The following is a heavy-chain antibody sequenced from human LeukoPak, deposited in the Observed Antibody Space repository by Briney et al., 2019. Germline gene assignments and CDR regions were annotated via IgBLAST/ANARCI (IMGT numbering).Heavy chain of an antibody. J-gene: IGHJ4*02. Sequence: ASVKVSCKASGYIFTSYGISWVRQAPGQGLEWMGWISAYNGNTNYAQKLQGRVTMTTDTSTSTAYMELRSLRSDDTAVYYCARYYYGSGDYYFDYWDQGTLVTVSS. CDR1: GYIFTSYG. CDR3: ARYYYGSGDYYFDY. V-gene: IGHV1-18*01. CDR2: ISAYNGNT. D-gene: IGHD3-10*01.